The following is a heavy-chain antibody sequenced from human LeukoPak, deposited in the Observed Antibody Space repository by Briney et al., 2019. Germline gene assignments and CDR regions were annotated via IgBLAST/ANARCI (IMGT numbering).Heavy chain of an antibody. V-gene: IGHV4-4*07. Sequence: PSETLSLTCTVSGGPISSYYWSWIRQPAGKGLEWIGRIYTSGSTNYNPSLKSRVTMSVDTSKSQFSLKLSSVTAADTAVYYCAREGGVIAARRRFDYWGQGTLVTVSS. J-gene: IGHJ4*02. CDR1: GGPISSYY. CDR2: IYTSGST. D-gene: IGHD6-6*01. CDR3: AREGGVIAARRRFDY.